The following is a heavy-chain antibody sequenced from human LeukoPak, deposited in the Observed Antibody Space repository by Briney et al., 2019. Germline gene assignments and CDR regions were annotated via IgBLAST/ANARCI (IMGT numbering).Heavy chain of an antibody. V-gene: IGHV1-18*01. CDR3: ARVGLQFLEWLLYYFDY. D-gene: IGHD3-3*01. CDR1: GYTFTSYG. Sequence: ASVRVSCKASGYTFTSYGISWVRQAPGQGLEWMGWISAYNGNTNYAQKLQGRVTMTTDTSTSTAYMGLRSLRSDDTAVYYCARVGLQFLEWLLYYFDYWGQGTLVTVSS. CDR2: ISAYNGNT. J-gene: IGHJ4*02.